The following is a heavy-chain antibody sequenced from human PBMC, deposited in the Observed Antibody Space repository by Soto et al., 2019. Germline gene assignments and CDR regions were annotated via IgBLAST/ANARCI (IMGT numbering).Heavy chain of an antibody. Sequence: QVQLQESGPGLLKPSETLSLTCTVSGASISSYYWSWIRQPPGKGLQWLGYIHYSGTTNYNPSLKSRVTVSVDTSKNQFSLKLNSVTAADTAVYYCARGRSSFDYWGQGTLVTVSS. CDR3: ARGRSSFDY. CDR2: IHYSGTT. CDR1: GASISSYY. V-gene: IGHV4-59*01. D-gene: IGHD2-2*01. J-gene: IGHJ4*02.